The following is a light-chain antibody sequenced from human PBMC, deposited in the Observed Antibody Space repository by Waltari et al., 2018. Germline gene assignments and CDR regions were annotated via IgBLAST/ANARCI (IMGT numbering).Light chain of an antibody. CDR3: QQYNDWPHT. CDR1: QRVGSN. CDR2: GAS. Sequence: ETLLTQSPATLSVSPGNRATLSGRASQRVGSNLAWYQQRPGQPPRLLIYGASTRAIGVPDRFSGSGSGTQLTLTISSLQSEDFGIYYCQQYNDWPHTFGPGTKVDIK. V-gene: IGKV3-15*01. J-gene: IGKJ3*01.